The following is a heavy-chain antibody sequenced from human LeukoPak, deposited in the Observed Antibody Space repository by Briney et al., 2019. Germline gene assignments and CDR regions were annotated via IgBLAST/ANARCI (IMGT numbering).Heavy chain of an antibody. D-gene: IGHD2-15*01. J-gene: IGHJ4*02. CDR3: ARNSCPSGTCYDNRGYFDY. CDR1: GGSISSSSYY. V-gene: IGHV4-39*07. Sequence: SETLSLTCTVSGGSISSSSYYWGWIRQPPGKGLEWIGRIYTSGSTNYNPPLKSRVTISVDTSKNQFSLKLSSVTAADTAVYYCARNSCPSGTCYDNRGYFDYWGQGTLVTVSS. CDR2: IYTSGST.